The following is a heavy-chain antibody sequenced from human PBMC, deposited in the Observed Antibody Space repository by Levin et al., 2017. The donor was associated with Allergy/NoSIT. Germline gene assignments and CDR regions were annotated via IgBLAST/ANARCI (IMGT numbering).Heavy chain of an antibody. D-gene: IGHD1-26*01. J-gene: IGHJ4*02. CDR2: IKSKTDGGTT. V-gene: IGHV3-15*01. CDR3: TMRYSGSGARFDY. Sequence: SCAASGFTFSNAWMSWVRQAPGKGLEWVGRIKSKTDGGTTDYAAPVKGRFTISRDDSKNTLYLQMNSLKTEDTAVYYCTMRYSGSGARFDYWGQGTLVTVSS. CDR1: GFTFSNAW.